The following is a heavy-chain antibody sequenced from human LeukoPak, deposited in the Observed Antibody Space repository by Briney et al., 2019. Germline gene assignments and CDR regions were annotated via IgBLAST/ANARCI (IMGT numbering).Heavy chain of an antibody. Sequence: GGSLRLSCAASGYTFTGYYMHWVRQAPGQGLEWMGWINPNSGGTNYAQKFQGRVTMTRDTSISTAYMELSRLRSDDTAVYYCASRYYYDSSGYYAPGDYWGQGTLVTVSS. J-gene: IGHJ4*02. CDR1: GYTFTGYY. CDR2: INPNSGGT. CDR3: ASRYYYDSSGYYAPGDY. D-gene: IGHD3-22*01. V-gene: IGHV1-2*02.